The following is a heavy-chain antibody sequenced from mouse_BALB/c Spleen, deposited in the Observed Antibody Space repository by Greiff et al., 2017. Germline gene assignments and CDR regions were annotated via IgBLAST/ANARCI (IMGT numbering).Heavy chain of an antibody. CDR2: ILPGSGST. D-gene: IGHD2-4*01. V-gene: IGHV1-9*01. CDR3: ARHPLMITTGYFDV. J-gene: IGHJ1*01. Sequence: QVQLQQSGAELMKPGASVKISCKATGYTFSSYWIEWVKQRPGHGLEWIGEILPGSGSTNYNEKFKGKATFTADTSSNTAYMQLSSLTSEDSAVYYCARHPLMITTGYFDVWGAGTTVTVSS. CDR1: GYTFSSYW.